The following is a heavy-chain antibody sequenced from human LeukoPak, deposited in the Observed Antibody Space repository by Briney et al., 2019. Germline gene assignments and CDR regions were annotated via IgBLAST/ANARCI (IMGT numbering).Heavy chain of an antibody. D-gene: IGHD3-10*01. CDR1: GGSISSSSYY. CDR2: IYYSGST. Sequence: PSETLSLTCTVSGGSISSSSYYWGWIRQPPGKGLEWIGSIYYSGSTYYNPSLRSRVTISVDTSKNQFSLKLSSVTAADTAVYYCARARREVRGVIIAKLFDYWGQGTLVTVSS. V-gene: IGHV4-39*07. J-gene: IGHJ4*02. CDR3: ARARREVRGVIIAKLFDY.